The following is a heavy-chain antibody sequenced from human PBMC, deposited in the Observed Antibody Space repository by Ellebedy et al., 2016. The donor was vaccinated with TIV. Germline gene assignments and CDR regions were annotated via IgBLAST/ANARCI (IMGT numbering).Heavy chain of an antibody. J-gene: IGHJ4*02. V-gene: IGHV3-23*01. CDR1: GFTFRDFA. D-gene: IGHD5-18*01. CDR3: ARDGGDGYRHGLFNH. CDR2: ISPSGDIT. Sequence: GESLKISCAASGFTFRDFAMNWVRQAPGKGLEWVSAISPSGDITYFADSVKGRFTISRDNAKNTLYMQMDSLRDEDTALYFCARDGGDGYRHGLFNHWGQGTQVTVSS.